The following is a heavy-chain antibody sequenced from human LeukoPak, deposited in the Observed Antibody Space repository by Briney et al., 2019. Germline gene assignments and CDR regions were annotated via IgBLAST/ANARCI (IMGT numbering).Heavy chain of an antibody. D-gene: IGHD5-18*01. CDR1: SYSIASDHY. CDR2: IFHSGYT. Sequence: SETLSLTCFVSSYSIASDHYWGWIRQSPGKGLEWIGSIFHSGYTFYSPSLKSRVTISVDTSKNQFSLKLSSVTAADTAVYYCARHRRGYSYGYWDWFDPWGQGTLVTVSS. J-gene: IGHJ5*02. CDR3: ARHRRGYSYGYWDWFDP. V-gene: IGHV4-38-2*01.